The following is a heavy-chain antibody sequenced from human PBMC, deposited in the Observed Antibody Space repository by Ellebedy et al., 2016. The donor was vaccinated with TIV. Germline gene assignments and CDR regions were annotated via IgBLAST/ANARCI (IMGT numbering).Heavy chain of an antibody. CDR3: ARGLGGGEYFDF. J-gene: IGHJ4*02. CDR1: GGSISSSPYH. Sequence: MPSETLSLTCTVSGGSISSSPYHWGWIRRPPWKGLEWIGEINHSVGTNSNPSLKSRVTISLDTSKNQFSLKLTSVSAADTADYFCARGLGGGEYFDFWGQGTPVTVSS. CDR2: INHSVGT. D-gene: IGHD2/OR15-2a*01. V-gene: IGHV4-39*07.